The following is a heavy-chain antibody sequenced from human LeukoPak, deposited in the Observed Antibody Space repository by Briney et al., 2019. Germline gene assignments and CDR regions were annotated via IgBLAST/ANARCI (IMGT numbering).Heavy chain of an antibody. D-gene: IGHD3-10*01. CDR2: IYHSGST. CDR1: GGSISSSNW. CDR3: ARDRRMVRGVTSNWFDP. J-gene: IGHJ5*02. Sequence: SETLSLTCAVSGGSISSSNWWSWVRQPPGKGLEWIGEIYHSGSTNYNPSLKSRVTISVDKSKNQFSLKLSSVTAADTAVYYCARDRRMVRGVTSNWFDPWGQGTLVTVSS. V-gene: IGHV4-4*02.